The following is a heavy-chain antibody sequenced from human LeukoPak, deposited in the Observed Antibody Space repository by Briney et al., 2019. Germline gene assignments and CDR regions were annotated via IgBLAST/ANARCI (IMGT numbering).Heavy chain of an antibody. D-gene: IGHD3-10*01. V-gene: IGHV3-23*01. Sequence: GGSLRLSCAASGFTFSSYAMSWVRQAPGKGLEWVSAISGSGGSTYYADSVKGRFTISRDNSKNTLYLQMNSLRAEDTAVYYCANRLGDESPYYYYYYMDVWGKGTTVTVSS. J-gene: IGHJ6*03. CDR1: GFTFSSYA. CDR2: ISGSGGST. CDR3: ANRLGDESPYYYYYYMDV.